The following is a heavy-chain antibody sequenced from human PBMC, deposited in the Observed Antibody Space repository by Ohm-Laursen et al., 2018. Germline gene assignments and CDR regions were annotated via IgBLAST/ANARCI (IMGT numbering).Heavy chain of an antibody. Sequence: SLRLSCAASGFTFNNYAMSWVRQTPGKGLEWVSGISAGGGSTYYADSVRGRFTISRDNAKNSLYLQMNSLRAEDTAVYYCARDPVRGLTDYWGQGTLVTVSS. D-gene: IGHD3-16*01. J-gene: IGHJ4*02. CDR2: ISAGGGST. V-gene: IGHV3-23*01. CDR1: GFTFNNYA. CDR3: ARDPVRGLTDY.